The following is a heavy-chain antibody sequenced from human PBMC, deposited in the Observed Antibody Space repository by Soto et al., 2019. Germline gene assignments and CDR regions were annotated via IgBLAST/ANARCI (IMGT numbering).Heavy chain of an antibody. Sequence: QVQLVQSGAEVKKPGSSVKVSCKASGGTFSSYTISWVRQAPGQGLEWMGRIIPILGIANYAQKFQGRVTITEDKSTSTAYMELSSLRSEDTAVYYCARVDLVATPRAYDYWGQGTLVTVSS. D-gene: IGHD2-15*01. V-gene: IGHV1-69*02. CDR2: IIPILGIA. J-gene: IGHJ4*02. CDR1: GGTFSSYT. CDR3: ARVDLVATPRAYDY.